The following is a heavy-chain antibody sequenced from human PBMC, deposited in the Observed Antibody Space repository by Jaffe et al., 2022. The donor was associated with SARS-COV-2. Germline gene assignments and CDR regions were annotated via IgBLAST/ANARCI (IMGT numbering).Heavy chain of an antibody. Sequence: EVQLVESGGGLVQPGGSLRLSCAASGFTFSSYWMSWVRQAPGKGLEWVANIKQDGSEKYYVDSVKGRFTISRDNAKNSLYLQMNSLRAEDTAVYYCARDSLDVLRVFDYWGQGTLVTVSS. CDR2: IKQDGSEK. CDR1: GFTFSSYW. V-gene: IGHV3-7*01. J-gene: IGHJ4*02. CDR3: ARDSLDVLRVFDY. D-gene: IGHD6-6*01.